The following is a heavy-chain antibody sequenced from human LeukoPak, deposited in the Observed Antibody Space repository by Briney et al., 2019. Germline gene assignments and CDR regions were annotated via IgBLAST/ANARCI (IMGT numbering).Heavy chain of an antibody. CDR2: ISGSGGST. CDR3: AKAGCGSCYFGWFDP. J-gene: IGHJ5*02. Sequence: GGSLRLSCAASGFTFNNYDMSWVRQTPGKGLEWVSAISGSGGSTYYADSVKGRFTISRDNSKNTLYLQMNSLRAEDTAVYYCAKAGCGSCYFGWFDPWGQGTLVTVSS. CDR1: GFTFNNYD. V-gene: IGHV3-23*01. D-gene: IGHD2-15*01.